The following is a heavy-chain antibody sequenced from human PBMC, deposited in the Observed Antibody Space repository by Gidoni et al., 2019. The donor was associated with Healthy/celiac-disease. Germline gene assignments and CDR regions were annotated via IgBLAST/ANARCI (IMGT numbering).Heavy chain of an antibody. CDR2: IIPILGIA. CDR1: GGTFSSYA. CDR3: ARDHVSSPVCGGDCYQDNWFDP. Sequence: QVQLVQSGAEVKKPGSSVKVSCKASGGTFSSYAISWVRQAPGQGLEWMGRIIPILGIANYAQKFQGRVTITADKSTSTAYMELSSLRSEDTAVYYCARDHVSSPVCGGDCYQDNWFDPWGQGTLVTVSS. V-gene: IGHV1-69*09. J-gene: IGHJ5*02. D-gene: IGHD2-21*01.